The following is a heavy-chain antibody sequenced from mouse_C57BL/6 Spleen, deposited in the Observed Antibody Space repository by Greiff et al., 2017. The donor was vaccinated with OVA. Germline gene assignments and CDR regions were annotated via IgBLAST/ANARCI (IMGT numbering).Heavy chain of an antibody. J-gene: IGHJ2*01. D-gene: IGHD1-1*01. CDR3: ARGGITTVPLDY. CDR2: INPNNGGT. Sequence: EVQLQQSGPELVKPGASVKISCKASGYTFTDYYMNWVKQSHGKSLEWIGDINPNNGGTSYNQKFKGKATLTVDKSSSTAYMELRSLTSEDSAVYYCARGGITTVPLDYWGQGTTLTVSS. CDR1: GYTFTDYY. V-gene: IGHV1-26*01.